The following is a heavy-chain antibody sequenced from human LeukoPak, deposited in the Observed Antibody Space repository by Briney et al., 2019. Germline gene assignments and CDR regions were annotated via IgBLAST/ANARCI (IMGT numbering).Heavy chain of an antibody. V-gene: IGHV4-34*01. CDR1: GGSFSGYY. Sequence: SETLSLTCAVYGGSFSGYYWSWIRQPPGKGLEWIGEINHSGSTNYNPSLKSRVTISVDTSKNQFSLKLSSVTAADTAVYYCARENYYDSSGLDYWGQGTLVTVSS. J-gene: IGHJ4*02. D-gene: IGHD3-22*01. CDR2: INHSGST. CDR3: ARENYYDSSGLDY.